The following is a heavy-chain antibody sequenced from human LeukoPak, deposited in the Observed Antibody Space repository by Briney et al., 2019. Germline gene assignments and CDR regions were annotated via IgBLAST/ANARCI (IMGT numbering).Heavy chain of an antibody. V-gene: IGHV3-9*03. CDR1: GFTFEDYA. D-gene: IGHD6-13*01. CDR2: INWNSGSM. CDR3: AKGRSSTWFKDYFDF. J-gene: IGHJ4*02. Sequence: PGGSLRLSCAASGFTFEDYAMHWVRQAPGKGLEWVSGINWNSGSMDYADSVKGRFTISRDNAKNSLYLQMNSLRAEDMALYYCAKGRSSTWFKDYFDFWGRGTLVTVSS.